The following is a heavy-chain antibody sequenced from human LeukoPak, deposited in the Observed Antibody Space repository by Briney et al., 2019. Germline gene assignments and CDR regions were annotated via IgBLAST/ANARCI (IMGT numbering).Heavy chain of an antibody. CDR1: GFTFSYYG. J-gene: IGHJ4*02. CDR3: ARDGVGGGVSFDY. Sequence: SGGSLRLSCAASGFTFSYYGMHWVRQAPGKGLEWMAFIRYDGNDKFYADSVKGRFTISRDNAKNSLYLQMNSLRAEDTAVYYCARDGVGGGVSFDYWGQGTLVTVSS. V-gene: IGHV3-30*02. D-gene: IGHD3-16*01. CDR2: IRYDGNDK.